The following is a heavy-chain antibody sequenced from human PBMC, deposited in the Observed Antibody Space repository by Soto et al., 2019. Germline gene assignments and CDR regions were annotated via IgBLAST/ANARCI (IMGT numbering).Heavy chain of an antibody. CDR3: ARDLGYCRSGTCYREWFDP. J-gene: IGHJ5*02. V-gene: IGHV1-18*01. CDR1: GYTFTTHG. CDR2: VRGDNGHT. D-gene: IGHD2-15*01. Sequence: QVQLVQSGAEVMKPGASVKVSCKASGYTFTTHGISWVRQVPGQGLEWMGWVRGDNGHTNYAQSLQGRVTMTTDTSTNTAYMELRSLRSDDTAVYYCARDLGYCRSGTCYREWFDPWGQGTLVTVSS.